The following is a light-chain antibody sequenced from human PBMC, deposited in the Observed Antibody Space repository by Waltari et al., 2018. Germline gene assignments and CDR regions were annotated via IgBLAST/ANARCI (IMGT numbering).Light chain of an antibody. CDR1: SGHSSNV. CDR2: VNSDGSH. V-gene: IGLV4-69*01. CDR3: QTGGHGTWV. Sequence: QLVLTQSPSASASLGASVRLTCTLSSGHSSNVIAWQPQQPEKGPRYLMRVNSDGSHSKGDEIPDRFSGSSSGAERYLTISSLQSEDEADYYCQTGGHGTWVFGGGTKLTVL. J-gene: IGLJ3*02.